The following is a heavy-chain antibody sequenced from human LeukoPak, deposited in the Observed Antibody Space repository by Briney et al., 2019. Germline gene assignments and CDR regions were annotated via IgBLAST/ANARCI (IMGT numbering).Heavy chain of an antibody. J-gene: IGHJ3*02. CDR3: ARGMAAAGAFDI. V-gene: IGHV4-59*01. Sequence: SETLSLTCTESGGSISSYYWSWIRQPPGKGLKWIGYIYYSGSTNYNPSLKSRVTISVDTSKNQFSQKLSSVTAADTAVYYCARGMAAAGAFDIWGQGTMVTVSS. CDR2: IYYSGST. D-gene: IGHD6-13*01. CDR1: GGSISSYY.